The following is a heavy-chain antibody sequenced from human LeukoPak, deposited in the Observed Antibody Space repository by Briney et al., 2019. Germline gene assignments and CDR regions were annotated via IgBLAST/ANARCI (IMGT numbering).Heavy chain of an antibody. V-gene: IGHV5-51*01. CDR2: IYPGDSDT. CDR3: AREYSSSWSDY. J-gene: IGHJ4*02. Sequence: GESLKISCKGSGYSFTSYWIGWVRQMPGKGLEWMGIIYPGDSDTRYSPSFQGQVTISADKSISTAYLQWGTLKASDTAMYYCAREYSSSWSDYCGQGTLVTVSS. D-gene: IGHD6-13*01. CDR1: GYSFTSYW.